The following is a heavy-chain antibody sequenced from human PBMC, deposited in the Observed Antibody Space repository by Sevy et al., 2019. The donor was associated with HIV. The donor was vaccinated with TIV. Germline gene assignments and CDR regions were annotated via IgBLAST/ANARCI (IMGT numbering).Heavy chain of an antibody. CDR1: GYTFTGYY. D-gene: IGHD6-13*01. CDR3: ARDTIRSSSWYWFDP. Sequence: ASVKVSCKASGYTFTGYYMHWVRQAPGQGLEWMGWINPNSGGTNYAQKFQCRVTMTRDTSISTAYMELSRLRSDDTAVYYCARDTIRSSSWYWFDPWGQGTLVTVSS. J-gene: IGHJ5*02. V-gene: IGHV1-2*02. CDR2: INPNSGGT.